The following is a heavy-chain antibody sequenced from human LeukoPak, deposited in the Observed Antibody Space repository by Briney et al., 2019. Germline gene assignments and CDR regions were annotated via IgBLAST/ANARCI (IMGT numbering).Heavy chain of an antibody. J-gene: IGHJ4*02. CDR3: AKELPYYYDSSGKTPDY. CDR2: ISYDGSNK. V-gene: IGHV3-30*18. D-gene: IGHD3-22*01. Sequence: GGSLRLSCAASGFTFSSYGMHWVRQAPGKGLEWVAVISYDGSNKYYADSVKGRFTISRDNSKNTLYLQMNSLRAEDTAVYYCAKELPYYYDSSGKTPDYWGQGTLVTVSS. CDR1: GFTFSSYG.